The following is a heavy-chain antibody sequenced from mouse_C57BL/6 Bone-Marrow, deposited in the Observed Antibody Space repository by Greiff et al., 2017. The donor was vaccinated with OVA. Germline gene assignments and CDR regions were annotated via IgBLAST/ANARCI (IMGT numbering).Heavy chain of an antibody. D-gene: IGHD1-1*01. CDR2: IHPNSGST. CDR1: GYTFTSYW. CDR3: ARRRGSSYNWYFDV. J-gene: IGHJ1*03. V-gene: IGHV1-64*01. Sequence: QVQLQQSGAELVKPGASVKLSCKASGYTFTSYWMHWVKQRPGQGLEWIGMIHPNSGSTNYNEKFKSKATLTVDKSSSTAYMQLSSLTSEDSAVYYCARRRGSSYNWYFDVWGTGTTVTVSS.